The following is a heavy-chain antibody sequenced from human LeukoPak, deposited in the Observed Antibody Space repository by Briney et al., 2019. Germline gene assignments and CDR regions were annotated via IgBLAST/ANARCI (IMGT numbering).Heavy chain of an antibody. V-gene: IGHV4-34*01. CDR1: GGSFSGYY. CDR2: INHSGST. CDR3: ARGRYFDY. D-gene: IGHD3-9*01. J-gene: IGHJ4*02. Sequence: SETLSLTCTVYGGSFSGYYWSWIRQPPGKGLEWIGEINHSGSTNYNPSLKSRVTISVDTSKNQFSLKLSSVTAADTAVYYCARGRYFDYWGQGTLVTVSS.